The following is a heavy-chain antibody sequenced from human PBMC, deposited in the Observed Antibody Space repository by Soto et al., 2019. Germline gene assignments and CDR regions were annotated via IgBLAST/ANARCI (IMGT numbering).Heavy chain of an antibody. V-gene: IGHV4-34*01. CDR1: GGSFSCHS. J-gene: IGHJ5*01. CDR3: STRAYDTNGYYRFDP. D-gene: IGHD3-22*01. CDR2: INHSGRV. Sequence: PLETLSLTCAVYGGSFSCHSLTWIRQSPGKGLEWIGDINHSGRVNYSPSLKSRVTISLDTSKNQFSLTLSAVTAADTAMYYCSTRAYDTNGYYRFDPWGQGTLVTVSS.